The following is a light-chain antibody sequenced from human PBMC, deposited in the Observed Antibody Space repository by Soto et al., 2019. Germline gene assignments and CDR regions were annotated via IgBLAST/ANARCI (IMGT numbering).Light chain of an antibody. CDR3: QRLDRNSDHVV. V-gene: IGLV3-21*02. J-gene: IGLJ2*01. CDR2: DDR. CDR1: NIGRKS. Sequence: SYELTQPPSVSVAPGQTARITCGGTNIGRKSVHWYQQKPGQAPVVVVDDDRDRPSGIPERFSVSNTGNTAALTISRFEAGDEDDYDCQRLDRNSDHVVFGGGTKLTVL.